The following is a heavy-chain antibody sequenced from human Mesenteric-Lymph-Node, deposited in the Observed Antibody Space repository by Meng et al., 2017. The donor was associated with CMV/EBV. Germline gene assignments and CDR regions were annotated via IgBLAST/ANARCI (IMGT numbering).Heavy chain of an antibody. CDR1: GFTFDDFG. J-gene: IGHJ1*01. CDR3: ARGHVTGYYVVN. D-gene: IGHD3-9*01. Sequence: GESLKISCAVSGFTFDDFGMYWVRQAPGKGLEWVSGINWNGGSTAYADSVEGRFTISRDNAENSLYLQMESLRVDDTAVYYCARGHVTGYYVVNWGQGALVTVSS. CDR2: INWNGGST. V-gene: IGHV3-20*04.